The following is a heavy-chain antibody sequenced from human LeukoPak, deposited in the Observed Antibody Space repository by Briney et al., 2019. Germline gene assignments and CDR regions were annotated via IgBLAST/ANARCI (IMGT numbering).Heavy chain of an antibody. CDR3: ARDQEGFDY. Sequence: GASVKVSCKASGYTFTSNYIHWVRQASGQGLEWMGMIYPRDGSTSYAQKLQGRVTVTRDTSTSTVHMGLSGLRSEDTAVYYCARDQEGFDYWGQGTLVTVSS. CDR2: IYPRDGST. CDR1: GYTFTSNY. V-gene: IGHV1-46*01. J-gene: IGHJ4*02.